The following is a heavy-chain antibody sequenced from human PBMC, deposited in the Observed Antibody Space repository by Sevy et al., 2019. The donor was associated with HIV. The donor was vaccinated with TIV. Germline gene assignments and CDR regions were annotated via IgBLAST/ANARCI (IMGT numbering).Heavy chain of an antibody. V-gene: IGHV1-2*06. CDR1: GYTFTGYY. CDR2: INPNSGGT. Sequence: ASVKVSCKASGYTFTGYYMHWVRQAPGQELEWMGRINPNSGGTNYAQTFQGRVTMTRDTSISTAYMELSRLRSDDTAVYYCARKTSSSWFNWFDPWGQGTLVTVSS. D-gene: IGHD6-13*01. CDR3: ARKTSSSWFNWFDP. J-gene: IGHJ5*02.